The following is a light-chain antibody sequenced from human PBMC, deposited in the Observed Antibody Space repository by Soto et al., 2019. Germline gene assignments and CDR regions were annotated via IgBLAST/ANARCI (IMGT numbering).Light chain of an antibody. CDR3: QQRSSWPLT. V-gene: IGKV3-11*01. J-gene: IGKJ4*01. CDR1: QSVSIY. Sequence: EIVLEQSAASLSLTPGERATLSCRASQSVSIYLAWYQQKPGQAPRLLIYDASNRATGIPARFSGSGSGTDFTLTISSLEPEDFAVYYCQQRSSWPLTFGGGTKVDIK. CDR2: DAS.